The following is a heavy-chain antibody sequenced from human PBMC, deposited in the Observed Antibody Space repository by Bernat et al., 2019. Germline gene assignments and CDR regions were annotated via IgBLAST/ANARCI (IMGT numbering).Heavy chain of an antibody. CDR3: ANDSRSSNYDAFDI. Sequence: EVQLVESGGGLVQPGRSLRLSCAASGFTFDDYAMHWVRQAPGKGLEWVSGISWNSGSIGYADSVKGRFTISRDNAKNSLYLQMNSLRAEDTALYYCANDSRSSNYDAFDIWGQGTMVTVSS. CDR2: ISWNSGSI. CDR1: GFTFDDYA. D-gene: IGHD1-7*01. V-gene: IGHV3-9*01. J-gene: IGHJ3*02.